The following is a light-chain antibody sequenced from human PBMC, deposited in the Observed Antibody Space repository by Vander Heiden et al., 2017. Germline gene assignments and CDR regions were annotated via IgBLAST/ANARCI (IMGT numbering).Light chain of an antibody. Sequence: QTVVTQEPSFSVSPGGTVTLTCGLSSGSVSSRYYPSWYQQTPGQAQRTLIYNTNTRSSGVPDRFSGSILGNKAALTITGAQADDESDYYCVLYMGSGISVFGGGTKLTVL. CDR2: NTN. CDR1: SGSVSSRYY. CDR3: VLYMGSGISV. V-gene: IGLV8-61*01. J-gene: IGLJ2*01.